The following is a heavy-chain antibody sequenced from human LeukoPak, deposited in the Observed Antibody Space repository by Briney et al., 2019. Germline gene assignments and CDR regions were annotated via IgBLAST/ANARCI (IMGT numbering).Heavy chain of an antibody. V-gene: IGHV4-4*07. J-gene: IGHJ3*02. D-gene: IGHD3-22*01. CDR2: IYTSGST. CDR1: GGSISSYY. CDR3: ARYTYYYDSSSCRFAFDI. Sequence: PSETLSLTCTVSGGSISSYYWSWIRQPAGKGLEWIGRIYTSGSTNYNPSLKSRVTISVDTSKNQFSLKLSSVTAADTAVYYCARYTYYYDSSSCRFAFDIWGQGTLVTVSS.